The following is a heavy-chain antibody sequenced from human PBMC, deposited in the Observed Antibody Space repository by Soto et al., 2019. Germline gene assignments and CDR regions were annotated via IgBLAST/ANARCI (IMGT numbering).Heavy chain of an antibody. Sequence: EVQLVESGGGLVKPGGSLRLSCAASGFTFSSYSMNWVRQAPGEGLEWVSSISSSSSYIYYADSVKGRFTISRDNAKNSLYLQMNSLRAEDTAVYYCARAPYCSGGSCSGYWGQGTLVTVSS. CDR3: ARAPYCSGGSCSGY. V-gene: IGHV3-21*01. CDR1: GFTFSSYS. CDR2: ISSSSSYI. D-gene: IGHD2-15*01. J-gene: IGHJ4*02.